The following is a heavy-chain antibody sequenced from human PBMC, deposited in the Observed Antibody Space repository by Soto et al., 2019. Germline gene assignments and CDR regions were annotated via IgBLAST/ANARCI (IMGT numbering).Heavy chain of an antibody. J-gene: IGHJ4*02. Sequence: QITLKESGPTLVKPTQTLTLTCTFSGFSLSSTRMAVGWIRQPPGKALEWLALIYWDDDKRYSPFLKSRLTITTDPSKTQVVLTMSNMDPVDTARYYCAHIVVAGFGYYFDYWGQGTLVTVSS. CDR2: IYWDDDK. CDR3: AHIVVAGFGYYFDY. V-gene: IGHV2-5*02. D-gene: IGHD6-19*01. CDR1: GFSLSSTRMA.